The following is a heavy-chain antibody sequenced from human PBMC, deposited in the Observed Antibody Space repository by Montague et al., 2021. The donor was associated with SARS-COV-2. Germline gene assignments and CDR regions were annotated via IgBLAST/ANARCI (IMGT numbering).Heavy chain of an antibody. J-gene: IGHJ3*01. CDR2: DYYNADT. CDR1: GGSTASHY. V-gene: IGHV4-59*08. CDR3: AKGWAFDR. D-gene: IGHD6-19*01. Sequence: SETLSLTCIVSGGSTASHYWNWFRRPPGKRPEWIGYDYYNADTTYNPSLQSRVTISIDTSENHFSLRLNSVTAADTAVYFCAKGWAFDRGGQGRLVTVSS.